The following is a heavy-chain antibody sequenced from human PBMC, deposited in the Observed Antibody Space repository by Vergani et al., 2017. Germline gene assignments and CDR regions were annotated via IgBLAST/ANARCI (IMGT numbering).Heavy chain of an antibody. CDR2: IYYSGST. D-gene: IGHD6-13*01. CDR1: GGSISSSSYY. Sequence: QLQLQESGPGLVKPSETLSLTCTVSGGSISSSSYYWGWIRQPPGKGLEWIGSIYYSGSTYYNPSLKSRVTISVDTSKNQFSLKLSSVTAADTAVYYCARGRAAAGMGGYYFDYWGQGTLVTVSS. CDR3: ARGRAAAGMGGYYFDY. V-gene: IGHV4-39*07. J-gene: IGHJ4*02.